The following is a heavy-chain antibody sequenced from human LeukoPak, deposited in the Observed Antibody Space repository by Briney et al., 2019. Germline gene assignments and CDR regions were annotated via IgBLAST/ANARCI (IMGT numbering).Heavy chain of an antibody. J-gene: IGHJ4*02. V-gene: IGHV3-23*01. Sequence: GGSLRLSCAASGFTFSNYAMSWVRQAPGKGLEWVSGFSGSGGSTYYADSVKGRFTISRDNSKNTLYLQMNSLRADDTAVYYCATLRNWYYFDYWGQGTLVTVSS. CDR2: FSGSGGST. CDR1: GFTFSNYA. CDR3: ATLRNWYYFDY.